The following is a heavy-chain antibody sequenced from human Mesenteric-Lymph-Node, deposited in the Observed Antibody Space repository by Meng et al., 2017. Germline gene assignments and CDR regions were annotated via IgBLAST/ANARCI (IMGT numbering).Heavy chain of an antibody. J-gene: IGHJ4*02. CDR3: ARPLGYCSGGSCYYND. Sequence: QVRLVQAGAEVKKPGASVKVSCKASGYTFTGYYMHWVRQAPGQGLEWMGWINPNSGGTNYAQKFQGRVTMTRDTSISTAYMELSRLRSDDTAVYYCARPLGYCSGGSCYYNDWGQGTLVTVAS. CDR1: GYTFTGYY. V-gene: IGHV1-2*02. D-gene: IGHD2-15*01. CDR2: INPNSGGT.